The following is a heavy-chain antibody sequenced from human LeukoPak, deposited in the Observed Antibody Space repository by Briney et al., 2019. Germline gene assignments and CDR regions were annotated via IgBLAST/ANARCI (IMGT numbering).Heavy chain of an antibody. CDR1: GGTFSSYA. J-gene: IGHJ4*02. CDR3: ARSYSNGGDY. D-gene: IGHD4-11*01. Sequence: ASVKVSCKASGGTFSSYAISCVRQAPGQGLEWMGWINPNSGGTNYAQKFQGRVTMTRDTSISTAYMELSRLRSDDTAVYYCARSYSNGGDYWGQGTLVTVSS. CDR2: INPNSGGT. V-gene: IGHV1-2*02.